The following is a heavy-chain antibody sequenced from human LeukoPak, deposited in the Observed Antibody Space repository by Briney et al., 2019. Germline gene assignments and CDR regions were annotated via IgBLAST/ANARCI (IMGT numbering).Heavy chain of an antibody. CDR3: ARDWVAYYYDSSGYDWCDY. CDR2: INPSGGST. D-gene: IGHD3-22*01. CDR1: GYTFTSYY. Sequence: GASVKVSCKASGYTFTSYYMHWVRQAPGQGLEWMGIINPSGGSTSYAQKFQGRVTMTRDTSTSTVYMELSSLRSEDTAVYYCARDWVAYYYDSSGYDWCDYWGQGTLVTVSS. V-gene: IGHV1-46*01. J-gene: IGHJ4*02.